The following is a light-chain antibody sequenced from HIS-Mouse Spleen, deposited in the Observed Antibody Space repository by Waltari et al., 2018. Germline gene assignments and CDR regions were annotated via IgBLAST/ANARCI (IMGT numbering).Light chain of an antibody. CDR2: DVS. CDR3: SSYTSSSFNVV. CDR1: SSDVGGYTS. J-gene: IGLJ2*01. V-gene: IGLV2-14*03. Sequence: QSALTQPAPVSGSPGQSITLPCPGTSSDVGGYTSCAWYQPHPGKSPKLMIYDVSNRPSGVSNRFSGSKSGNTASLTISGLQAEDEADYYCSSYTSSSFNVVFGGGTKLIVL.